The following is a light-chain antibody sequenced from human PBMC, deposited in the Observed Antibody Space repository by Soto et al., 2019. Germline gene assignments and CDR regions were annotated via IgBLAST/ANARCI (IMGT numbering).Light chain of an antibody. CDR1: QSIGSW. J-gene: IGKJ1*01. CDR2: DAS. CDR3: QQYNSYSWT. Sequence: DIQMTQSPSTLSASVGDRVTITCRASQSIGSWLAWYQQKPGKAPKLLIYDASTLKSGVPSRFSGSGSGTEFPLTISRLQPDDFASYYCQQYNSYSWTFGQGTKVEIK. V-gene: IGKV1-5*01.